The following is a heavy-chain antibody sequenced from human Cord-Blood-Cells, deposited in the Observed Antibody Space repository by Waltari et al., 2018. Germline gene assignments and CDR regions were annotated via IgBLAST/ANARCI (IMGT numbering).Heavy chain of an antibody. CDR2: IYHSGST. CDR1: GYSISRGYY. V-gene: IGHV4-38-2*02. Sequence: QVQLQESGPGLVKPSETLSLTCTVSGYSISRGYYWGRIRQPPGKGLEWIGSIYHSGSTYYNPSLKSRVTISVDTSKNQFSLKLSSVTAADTAVYYCAWSMGDRNAFDIWGQGTMVTVSS. CDR3: AWSMGDRNAFDI. D-gene: IGHD3-16*01. J-gene: IGHJ3*02.